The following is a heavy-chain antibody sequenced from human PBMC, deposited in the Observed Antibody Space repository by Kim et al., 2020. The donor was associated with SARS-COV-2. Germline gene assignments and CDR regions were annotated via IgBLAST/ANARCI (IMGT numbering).Heavy chain of an antibody. J-gene: IGHJ5*02. Sequence: SETLSLTCAVYGGSFSGYYWSWIRQPPGKGLEWIGEINHSGSTNYNPSLKSRVTISVDTSKNQFSLNLSSVTAADTAVYYCARGTWNYYDSSGPRPNWFDPWGQGTLVTVSS. CDR2: INHSGST. CDR3: ARGTWNYYDSSGPRPNWFDP. D-gene: IGHD3-22*01. V-gene: IGHV4-34*01. CDR1: GGSFSGYY.